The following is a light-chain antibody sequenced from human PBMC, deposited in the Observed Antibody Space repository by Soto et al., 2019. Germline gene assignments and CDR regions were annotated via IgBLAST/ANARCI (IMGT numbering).Light chain of an antibody. CDR2: EIN. Sequence: QSALTQPASVSGSPGQSITISCTGTSSDIGTYNFVSWYQQHPGKAPKLLIHEINNRPSGVSIRFSGSKSGNTASLTISGLQAEDEADYYCSSDTTTSTLIFGGGTKLTFL. CDR1: SSDIGTYNF. V-gene: IGLV2-14*01. J-gene: IGLJ2*01. CDR3: SSDTTTSTLI.